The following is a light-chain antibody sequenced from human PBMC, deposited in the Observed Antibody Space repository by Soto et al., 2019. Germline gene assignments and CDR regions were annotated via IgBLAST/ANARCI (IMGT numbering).Light chain of an antibody. CDR3: QQYYSSPLT. CDR1: QSVSSSY. CDR2: GAS. V-gene: IGKV3-20*01. J-gene: IGKJ4*01. Sequence: EIVLTQSPGTLSLSPGERATLSCRASQSVSSSYLAWYQQKPGQAPRLLIYGASSRATGIPDRFSGSGSGTDSTLTISRLEPEDFAVYYCQQYYSSPLTFGGGTKVEIK.